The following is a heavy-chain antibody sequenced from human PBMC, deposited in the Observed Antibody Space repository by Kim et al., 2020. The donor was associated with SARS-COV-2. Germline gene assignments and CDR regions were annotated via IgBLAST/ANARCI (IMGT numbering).Heavy chain of an antibody. CDR1: GYSFTSYW. CDR3: ARTLVVVPAAIWFDP. V-gene: IGHV5-10-1*01. J-gene: IGHJ5*02. D-gene: IGHD2-2*01. CDR2: IDPSDSYT. Sequence: GESLQISCKGSGYSFTSYWISWVRQMPGKGLEWMGRIDPSDSYTNYSPSFQGHVTISADKSISTAYLQWSSLKASDTTMYYCARTLVVVPAAIWFDPWGQGTLVTVSS.